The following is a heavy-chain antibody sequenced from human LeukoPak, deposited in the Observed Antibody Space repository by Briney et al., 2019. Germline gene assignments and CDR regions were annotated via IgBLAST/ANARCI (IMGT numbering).Heavy chain of an antibody. D-gene: IGHD3-22*01. CDR3: ARALSTYYYDSSGYYFDY. J-gene: IGHJ4*02. V-gene: IGHV4-59*01. CDR2: IYYSGST. CDR1: GGSISSYY. Sequence: SETLSLTCTVSGGSISSYYWSWIRQPPGKGLEWIGYIYYSGSTNYNPSLKSRVTISVDTSKNQLSLKLSSVTAADTAVYYCARALSTYYYDSSGYYFDYWGQGTLVTVSS.